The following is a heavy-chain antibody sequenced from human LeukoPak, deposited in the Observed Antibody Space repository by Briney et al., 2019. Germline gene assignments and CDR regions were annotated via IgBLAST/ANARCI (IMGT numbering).Heavy chain of an antibody. Sequence: PSETLSLTCAVSGGSISSGGYSWSWIRQPPGKGLEWIGYICHSGSTYYNPSLKSRVTISVDRSKDQFSLKLSSVTAADTAVYYCARGRSRKFDYWGQGTLVTVSS. J-gene: IGHJ4*02. V-gene: IGHV4-30-2*01. CDR3: ARGRSRKFDY. D-gene: IGHD3-16*01. CDR2: ICHSGST. CDR1: GGSISSGGYS.